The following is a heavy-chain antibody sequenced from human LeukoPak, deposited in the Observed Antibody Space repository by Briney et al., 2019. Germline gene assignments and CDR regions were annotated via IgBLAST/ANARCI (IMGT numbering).Heavy chain of an antibody. J-gene: IGHJ5*02. D-gene: IGHD2-2*01. V-gene: IGHV3-66*01. CDR2: IYSGGST. CDR3: ARSASYCSSTSCHRWFDL. CDR1: GFTVSSNY. Sequence: GGSLRLSCAASGFTVSSNYMSWVRQAPGKGLEWVSVIYSGGSTYYADSVKGRFTISRDNSKNTLYLQMNSLRAEDTAVYYCARSASYCSSTSCHRWFDLWGQGTQVTVSS.